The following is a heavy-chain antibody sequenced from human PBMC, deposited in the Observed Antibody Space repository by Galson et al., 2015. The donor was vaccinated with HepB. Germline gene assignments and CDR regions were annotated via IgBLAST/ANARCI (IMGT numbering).Heavy chain of an antibody. CDR1: GYTFTSYG. CDR2: ISAYNGNT. CDR3: ARTNDRGLGECDY. D-gene: IGHD3-10*01. J-gene: IGHJ4*02. V-gene: IGHV1-18*01. Sequence: SVKVSCKASGYTFTSYGFNWVRHAPGQGLEWMPWISAYNGNTDYAQKLQGRDTMTTDRSTSTAYMEVRSLRSDDPDGYYCARTNDRGLGECDYWGQGTLVTVSS.